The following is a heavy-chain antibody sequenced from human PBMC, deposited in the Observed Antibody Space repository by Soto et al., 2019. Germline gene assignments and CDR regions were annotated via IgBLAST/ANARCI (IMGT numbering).Heavy chain of an antibody. J-gene: IGHJ5*02. D-gene: IGHD6-19*01. CDR2: IDNSGGIT. CDR1: GFTFSTYA. V-gene: IGHV3-23*01. Sequence: GGSLRLSCAASGFTFSTYAMSWVRQAPGKGLEWVSTIDNSGGITYYADSVKGRFTISRDNSKNTLYLQMNSLRAEDTAVYYCAKDLSSGWPQAEGFDPWGQGTLVTVSS. CDR3: AKDLSSGWPQAEGFDP.